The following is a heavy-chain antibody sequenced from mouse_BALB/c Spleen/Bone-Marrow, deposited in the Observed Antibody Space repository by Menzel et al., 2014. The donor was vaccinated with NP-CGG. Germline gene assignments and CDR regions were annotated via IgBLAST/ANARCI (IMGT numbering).Heavy chain of an antibody. CDR3: GRGFTDFDY. J-gene: IGHJ2*01. V-gene: IGHV14-3*02. Sequence: VQLQQSGAEFVKPGASVELSCTASGFNIKDTYMDWVKQRPEQGLEWIGRIDPANGNTKYDPKFQGKATITADTSSNTAYLQLSSLTSEDTAVYYCGRGFTDFDYWGQGTTLTVSS. CDR1: GFNIKDTY. CDR2: IDPANGNT.